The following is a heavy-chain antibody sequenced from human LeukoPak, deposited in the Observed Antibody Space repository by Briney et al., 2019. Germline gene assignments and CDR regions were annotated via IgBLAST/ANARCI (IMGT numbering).Heavy chain of an antibody. CDR3: ASFSFGRNWFDP. D-gene: IGHD5-18*01. CDR1: GGSISNYY. CDR2: ISYIGTT. J-gene: IGHJ5*02. Sequence: SETLSLTCTVSGGSISNYYWNWIRQPPGKGPEWIAYISYIGTTNYNPSLKSRVTISEDTSKNQFSLKLSSVTAADTAVYYCASFSFGRNWFDPWGQGILVTVPS. V-gene: IGHV4-59*08.